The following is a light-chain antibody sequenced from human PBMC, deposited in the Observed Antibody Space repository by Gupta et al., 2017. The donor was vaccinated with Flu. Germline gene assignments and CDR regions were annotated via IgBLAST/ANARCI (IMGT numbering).Light chain of an antibody. CDR1: QSVLHTQGYNY. J-gene: IGKJ1*01. Sequence: EIVTAKSRFCLPVTPGVPASISCRSSQSVLHTQGYNYLDWYLQKPGQSPQLLIYLGSNRASGVPDRFSGSGSGTEFTLTISRVEAEDVAMYYCMQDRQRPWTFGRGTKVEIK. V-gene: IGKV2-28*01. CDR3: MQDRQRPWT. CDR2: LGS.